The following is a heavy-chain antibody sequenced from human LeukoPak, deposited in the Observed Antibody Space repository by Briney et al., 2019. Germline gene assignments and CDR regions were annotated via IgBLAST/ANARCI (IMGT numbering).Heavy chain of an antibody. J-gene: IGHJ6*03. CDR1: GFTFSSYS. V-gene: IGHV3-21*01. CDR2: ISSSSSYI. D-gene: IGHD3-10*01. CDR3: AKLGKTENHYGSGRFSYYYYMDV. Sequence: PGGSLRLSCAASGFTFSSYSMNWVREAPGKGLEWVSSISSSSSYIYYADSLKGRFTISRDNAKKSVYLQMNSLRAEDTAVYYCAKLGKTENHYGSGRFSYYYYMDVWGKGTTVTISS.